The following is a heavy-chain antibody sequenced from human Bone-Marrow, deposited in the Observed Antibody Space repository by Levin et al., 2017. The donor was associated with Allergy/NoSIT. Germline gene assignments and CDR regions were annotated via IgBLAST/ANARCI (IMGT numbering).Heavy chain of an antibody. CDR2: ISADGSST. D-gene: IGHD3-10*01. CDR3: AINMATVAN. J-gene: IGHJ4*02. V-gene: IGHV3-74*01. CDR1: GFNFDTYW. Sequence: GGSLRLSCAASGFNFDTYWMHWVRQAPGKGLVWVSRISADGSSTSYADSVKGRFTISRDNAKNTLYLHMNNLSAEDTALYYCAINMATVANWGQGTLVTVSA.